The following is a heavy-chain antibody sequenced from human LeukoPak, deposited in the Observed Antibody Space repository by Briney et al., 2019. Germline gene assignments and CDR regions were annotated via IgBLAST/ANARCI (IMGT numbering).Heavy chain of an antibody. J-gene: IGHJ4*02. CDR1: RFTFSSYG. CDR3: AKDLRPEGIVGASDFDY. D-gene: IGHD1-26*01. V-gene: IGHV3-33*06. Sequence: GRSLRLSCAASRFTFSSYGMHWVRQAPGKGLEWVAVIWYDGSNKYYADSVKGRFTISRDNSKNTLYLQMNSLRAEDTAVYYCAKDLRPEGIVGASDFDYWGQGTLVTVSS. CDR2: IWYDGSNK.